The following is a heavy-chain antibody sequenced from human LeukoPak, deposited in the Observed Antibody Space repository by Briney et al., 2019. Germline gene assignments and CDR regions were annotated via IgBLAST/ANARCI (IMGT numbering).Heavy chain of an antibody. CDR2: IYHSGST. J-gene: IGHJ4*02. Sequence: SETLSLTCTVSGGSISSYYWSWIRQPPGKGLEWIGYIYHSGSTNYNPSLKSRVTISVDPSNNQFSLKLSSVTAADTAVYYCARGRTYYYDSSGYYVDYWGQGTLVTVSS. CDR1: GGSISSYY. D-gene: IGHD3-22*01. CDR3: ARGRTYYYDSSGYYVDY. V-gene: IGHV4-59*01.